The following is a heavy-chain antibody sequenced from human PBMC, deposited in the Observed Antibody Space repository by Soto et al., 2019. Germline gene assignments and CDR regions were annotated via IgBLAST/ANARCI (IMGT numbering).Heavy chain of an antibody. CDR2: SSSSGAYT. V-gene: IGHV3-11*06. J-gene: IGHJ6*02. CDR3: ARSSGRRHVFTFDYGLDV. Sequence: PGGSLRLSCAASGFNVGDNYMTWIRQAPGKGLEWLSYSSSSGAYTNYADSVKGRFTISRDNAKNSLYLQMDSLRAEDTAVYFCARSSGRRHVFTFDYGLDVWGQGTTVTVSS. D-gene: IGHD3-16*01. CDR1: GFNVGDNY.